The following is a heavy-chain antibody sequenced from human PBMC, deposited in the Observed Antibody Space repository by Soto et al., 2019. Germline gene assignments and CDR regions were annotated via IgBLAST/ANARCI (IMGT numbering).Heavy chain of an antibody. V-gene: IGHV3-30-3*01. CDR1: GFTFSSYA. Sequence: ESGGGVVQPGRSLRLSCAASGFTFSSYAMHWVRQAPGKGLEWVAVISYDGSNKYYADSVKGRFTISRDNSKNTLYLQMNSLRAEDTAVYYCARVLGPNYYDSSGYQDPFAFDIWGQGTMVTVSS. D-gene: IGHD3-22*01. CDR3: ARVLGPNYYDSSGYQDPFAFDI. J-gene: IGHJ3*02. CDR2: ISYDGSNK.